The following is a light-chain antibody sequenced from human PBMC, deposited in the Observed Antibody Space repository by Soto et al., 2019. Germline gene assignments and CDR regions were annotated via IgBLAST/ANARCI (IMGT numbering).Light chain of an antibody. CDR1: QSVGSTY. J-gene: IGKJ3*01. CDR3: QQYGTSHLT. CDR2: GVS. V-gene: IGKV3-20*01. Sequence: EIVLTQSPGTLSLSPGERATLSCRASQSVGSTYLAWYQQKPGQAPKLLIYGVSSRATGIPDRFSGSGSGTDFTLTISRLEPEEFAVYYCQQYGTSHLTFGPGNKVDI.